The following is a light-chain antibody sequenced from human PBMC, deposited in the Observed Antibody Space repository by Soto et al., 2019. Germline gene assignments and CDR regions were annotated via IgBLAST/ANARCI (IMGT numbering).Light chain of an antibody. CDR1: QSVSSY. Sequence: EIVLTQSPATLSLSPGERATLSCRASQSVSSYLAWYQQKPGQAPRLLIYDASNRATGIPARFSGSGSGTDFTLTISSLEPEDFAVYYCQQGSNWPPVFGPGTKVDI. J-gene: IGKJ3*01. CDR2: DAS. CDR3: QQGSNWPPV. V-gene: IGKV3-11*01.